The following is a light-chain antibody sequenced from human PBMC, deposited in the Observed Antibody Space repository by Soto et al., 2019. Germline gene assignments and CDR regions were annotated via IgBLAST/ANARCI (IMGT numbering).Light chain of an antibody. J-gene: IGLJ1*01. Sequence: QSVLTQRASVSGSPGQSITISCTGTSSDVGSHNLVSWYQQHPGKAPKFMIYEVSKRPSGVSNRFSGSKSGDTASLTISGLQAEDEADYYCCSYAGSTTSRVFGTGTKLTVL. CDR2: EVS. CDR1: SSDVGSHNL. V-gene: IGLV2-23*02. CDR3: CSYAGSTTSRV.